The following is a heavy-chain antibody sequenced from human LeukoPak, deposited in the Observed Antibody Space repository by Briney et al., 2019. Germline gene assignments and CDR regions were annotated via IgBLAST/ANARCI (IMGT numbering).Heavy chain of an antibody. CDR1: GYTFTGYY. CDR3: ARDGDNRPLEFDY. CDR2: INPNSGGT. D-gene: IGHD1-1*01. V-gene: IGHV1-2*02. Sequence: ASVKVSCKASGYTFTGYYMHWVRQAPGQGLEWMGWINPNSGGTNYAQKFQGRVTITADKSTSTAYMELSSLRSEDTAVYYCARDGDNRPLEFDYWGQGTLVTVSS. J-gene: IGHJ4*02.